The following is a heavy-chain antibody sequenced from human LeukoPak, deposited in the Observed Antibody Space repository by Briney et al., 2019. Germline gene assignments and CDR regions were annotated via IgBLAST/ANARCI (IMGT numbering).Heavy chain of an antibody. V-gene: IGHV1-3*03. J-gene: IGHJ5*02. D-gene: IGHD3-10*01. CDR2: INTGNGNT. CDR1: GYTLTELS. CDR3: ARGAKFRSYGSGTYYTSLPFDP. Sequence: ASVKVSCKVSGYTLTELSMHWVRQAPGQGLEWMGWINTGNGNTKYSQEFQGRVTITRDASASTAYMELSSLRSEDMAVYYCARGAKFRSYGSGTYYTSLPFDPWGQGTLVTVSS.